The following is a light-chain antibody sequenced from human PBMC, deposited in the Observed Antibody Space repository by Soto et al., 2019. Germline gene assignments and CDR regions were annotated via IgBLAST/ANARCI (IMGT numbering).Light chain of an antibody. CDR1: QSISTW. Sequence: DIQLIQSPSTLPASVGDGVTITCRANQSISTWLAWYQQKPGKAPNLLIYKASRLETGVPSRFRGSGYGTEFTLTISFMQPDDFETYYCQQYNSYSITFGHGTRLEIK. J-gene: IGKJ5*01. CDR3: QQYNSYSIT. V-gene: IGKV1-5*03. CDR2: KAS.